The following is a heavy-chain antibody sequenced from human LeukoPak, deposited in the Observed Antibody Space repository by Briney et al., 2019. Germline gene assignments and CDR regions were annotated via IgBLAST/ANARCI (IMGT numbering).Heavy chain of an antibody. J-gene: IGHJ5*02. D-gene: IGHD3-22*01. V-gene: IGHV1-24*01. CDR1: GYTLTELS. Sequence: ASVKVSCKVSGYTLTELSMHWVRQAPGKGLEWMGGFDPEDGETIYAQKFQGRVTMTGDTSTDTAYMERSSLRSEDTAVYYCATGYYDSSGLAPASWGQGTLVTVSS. CDR3: ATGYYDSSGLAPAS. CDR2: FDPEDGET.